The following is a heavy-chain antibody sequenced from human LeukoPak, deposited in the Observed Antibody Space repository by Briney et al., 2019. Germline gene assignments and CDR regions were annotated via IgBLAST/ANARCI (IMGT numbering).Heavy chain of an antibody. CDR2: INPISGNK. J-gene: IGHJ3*02. CDR3: ARDRPITMIVVSLQSDAFDI. V-gene: IGHV1-8*03. D-gene: IGHD3-22*01. Sequence: ASVNVSCKASGYIFTSYDFNWVRQPSGQGREGMGGINPISGNKGYAQKFRGRVTITRNTSISTVYMELSSLRSDDTAVYYCARDRPITMIVVSLQSDAFDIWGQGTMVTVSS. CDR1: GYIFTSYD.